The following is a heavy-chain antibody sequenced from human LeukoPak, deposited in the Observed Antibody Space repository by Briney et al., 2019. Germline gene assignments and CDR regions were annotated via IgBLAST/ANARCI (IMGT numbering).Heavy chain of an antibody. D-gene: IGHD6-13*01. J-gene: IGHJ3*02. Sequence: ASVKVSCKASGYTFTSYGISWVRQAPGQGLEWMGWISAYNGNTNYAQKLQGRVTMTADTSTSTAYMELRSLRSDDTAVYYCARVPRAIIAAAGPDAFDIWGQGTMVTVSS. V-gene: IGHV1-18*01. CDR2: ISAYNGNT. CDR1: GYTFTSYG. CDR3: ARVPRAIIAAAGPDAFDI.